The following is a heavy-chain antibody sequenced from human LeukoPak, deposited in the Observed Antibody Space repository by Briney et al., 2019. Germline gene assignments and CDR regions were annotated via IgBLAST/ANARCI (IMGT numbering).Heavy chain of an antibody. CDR2: IIPIFGTA. CDR3: ATEPTIYDFWSGSMYYFDY. Sequence: ASVKVSCKASGGTFSSYAISWVRQAPGQGLEWMGRIIPIFGTANYAQKFQGRVTITTDGSTSTAYMELSSLRSEDTAVYYCATEPTIYDFWSGSMYYFDYWGQGTLVTVSS. D-gene: IGHD3-3*01. V-gene: IGHV1-69*05. CDR1: GGTFSSYA. J-gene: IGHJ4*02.